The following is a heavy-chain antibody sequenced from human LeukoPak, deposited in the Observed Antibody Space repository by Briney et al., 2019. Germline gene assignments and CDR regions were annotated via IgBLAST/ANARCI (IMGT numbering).Heavy chain of an antibody. Sequence: GGSLRLSCAASGFTFSNYDLHWVRQAPGKGLEWVALIWYDGSNEYYADSVKGRFTISRDNSKNTLYLQMNSLRAEDTAVYYCARDQSHYTAPGDYWGQGTLVTVSS. CDR2: IWYDGSNE. J-gene: IGHJ4*02. CDR3: ARDQSHYTAPGDY. D-gene: IGHD3-10*01. CDR1: GFTFSNYD. V-gene: IGHV3-33*01.